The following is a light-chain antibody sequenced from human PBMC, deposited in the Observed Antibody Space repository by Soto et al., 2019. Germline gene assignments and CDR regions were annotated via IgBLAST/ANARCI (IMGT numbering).Light chain of an antibody. CDR3: SSYRGTSTPV. J-gene: IGLJ2*01. CDR1: STDVGAYNY. CDR2: DVT. Sequence: QSVLTQPASVSGSPGQSITISCTGTSTDVGAYNYVSWYQQHPGKAPKLVIFDVTNRPSEVSDRFSGSKSGNTASLTISGLQLEDEADYYCSSYRGTSTPVFGGGTKLTVL. V-gene: IGLV2-14*01.